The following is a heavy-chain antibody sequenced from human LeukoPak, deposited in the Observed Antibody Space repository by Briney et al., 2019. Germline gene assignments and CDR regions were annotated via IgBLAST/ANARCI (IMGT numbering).Heavy chain of an antibody. V-gene: IGHV3-23*01. D-gene: IGHD5-12*01. CDR1: VFTFSSYA. CDR2: ISVSGGST. Sequence: PGGSLRLSCAASVFTFSSYAMSWVRQTPGRGLEWVSGISVSGGSTYYADSVRGRFTASRDNSNKSMYLQMKSLRAEATAVYYCAKELGYSGYDYGDYWGQGNLVTVSS. J-gene: IGHJ4*02. CDR3: AKELGYSGYDYGDY.